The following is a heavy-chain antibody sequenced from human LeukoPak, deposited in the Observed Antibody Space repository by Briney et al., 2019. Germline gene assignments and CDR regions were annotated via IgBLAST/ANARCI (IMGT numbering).Heavy chain of an antibody. J-gene: IGHJ4*02. D-gene: IGHD1-7*01. CDR2: ISYDGRDK. V-gene: IGHV3-30*03. Sequence: AGGSLRLSCAASGFTFSSSVMHWVRQAPGKGLEWVAAISYDGRDKYFADSVKGRFTISRDNSKNTLDLQVNGPRAEDTAVYYCARETGNYYFDFWGQGTLVTVSS. CDR3: ARETGNYYFDF. CDR1: GFTFSSSV.